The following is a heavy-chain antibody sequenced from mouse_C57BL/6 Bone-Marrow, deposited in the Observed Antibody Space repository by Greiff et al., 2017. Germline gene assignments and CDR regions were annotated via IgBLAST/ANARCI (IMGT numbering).Heavy chain of an antibody. Sequence: EVKLQESGPELVKPGASVKIPCKASGYTFTDYNMDWVKQSHGKSLEWIGDINPNNGGTIYNQKFKGKATLTVDKSSSTAYMELRSLTSEDTAVYYCARLSTVVANYAMDYWGQGTSVTVSS. CDR3: ARLSTVVANYAMDY. CDR2: INPNNGGT. CDR1: GYTFTDYN. V-gene: IGHV1-18*01. J-gene: IGHJ4*01. D-gene: IGHD1-1*01.